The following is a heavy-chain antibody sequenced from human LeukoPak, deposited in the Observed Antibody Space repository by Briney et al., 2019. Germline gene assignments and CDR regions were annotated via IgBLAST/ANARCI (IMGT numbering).Heavy chain of an antibody. J-gene: IGHJ4*02. V-gene: IGHV3-7*01. CDR1: GFTFGDYA. CDR2: IKQDGSEK. Sequence: PGRSLRLSCTASGFTFGDYAMSWFRQAPGKGLEWVANIKQDGSEKYYVDSVKGRFTISRDNAKNSLYLQMHSLRAEDTAVYYCAREFEGVASGAGYWGQGTLATVSS. CDR3: AREFEGVASGAGY. D-gene: IGHD1-26*01.